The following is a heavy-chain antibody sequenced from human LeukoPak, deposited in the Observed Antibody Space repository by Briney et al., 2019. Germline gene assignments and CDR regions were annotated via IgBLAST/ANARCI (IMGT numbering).Heavy chain of an antibody. CDR1: GGSISSGGYY. CDR3: ARSSGYSSSGGLNWFDT. D-gene: IGHD6-13*01. V-gene: IGHV4-39*01. CDR2: IYYSGST. J-gene: IGHJ5*02. Sequence: PSQTLSLTCTVSGGSISSGGYYWGWIRQPPGKGLEWIGSIYYSGSTYYNPSLKSRVTISVDTSKNQFSLKLSSVTAADTAVYYCARSSGYSSSGGLNWFDTWGQGTLVTVSS.